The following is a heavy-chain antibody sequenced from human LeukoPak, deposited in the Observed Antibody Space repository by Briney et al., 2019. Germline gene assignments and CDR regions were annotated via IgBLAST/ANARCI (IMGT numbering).Heavy chain of an antibody. J-gene: IGHJ4*02. D-gene: IGHD3-16*01. CDR1: GFTFSIYG. CDR3: ARGLGDLDY. CDR2: IWYDGGNK. V-gene: IGHV3-33*01. Sequence: PGRSLRLSCAAAGFTFSIYGMHWVRQAPGKGLEWVAVIWYDGGNKYYVESVKGRFTISRDNSRNTLYLQMNSLRVEDTAVYYCARGLGDLDYWGQGTLVTASS.